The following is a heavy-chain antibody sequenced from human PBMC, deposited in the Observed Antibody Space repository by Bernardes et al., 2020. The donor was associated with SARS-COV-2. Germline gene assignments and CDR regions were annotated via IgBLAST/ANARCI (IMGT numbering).Heavy chain of an antibody. V-gene: IGHV3-43*01. CDR3: SNEIPLGSSGWYGIFDY. J-gene: IGHJ4*02. CDR2: ISWDGGST. D-gene: IGHD6-19*01. Sequence: GGSLRLSCAASGFTFDDYTMHWVRQAPGKGLEWVSLISWDGGSTYYADSVKGRFTISRDNSKNSLYLQMNSLRTEDTALYYCSNEIPLGSSGWYGIFDYGGQGTLVTVSS. CDR1: GFTFDDYT.